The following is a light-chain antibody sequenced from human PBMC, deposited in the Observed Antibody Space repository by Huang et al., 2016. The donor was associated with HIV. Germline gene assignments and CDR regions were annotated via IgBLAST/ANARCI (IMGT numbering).Light chain of an antibody. CDR3: MQALQTPS. Sequence: DIVMTQSPLSLPVTPGESASIACRSSQSLLHSTGYNYWDWCLPKQGQSPHLLIYLGSNRASGVPDRFRGSGAGTDFTLRISRVEAEDVGFYYCMQALQTPSFGPGTKVDIK. J-gene: IGKJ3*01. CDR2: LGS. V-gene: IGKV2-28*01. CDR1: QSLLHSTGYNY.